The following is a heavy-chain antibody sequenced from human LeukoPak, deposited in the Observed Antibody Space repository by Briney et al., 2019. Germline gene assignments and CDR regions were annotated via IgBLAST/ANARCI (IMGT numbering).Heavy chain of an antibody. CDR2: ISGNGGST. V-gene: IGHV3-23*01. CDR1: GFTFSNYV. Sequence: GGSLRLSCVASGFTFSNYVMSWVRQAPGKVLEWVSGISGNGGSTYNADSVKGRFTISRDNSKNTLYLQMNSLRAEDTAVYYCAKGMRQFDYWGQGTLVTVSS. CDR3: AKGMRQFDY. J-gene: IGHJ4*02.